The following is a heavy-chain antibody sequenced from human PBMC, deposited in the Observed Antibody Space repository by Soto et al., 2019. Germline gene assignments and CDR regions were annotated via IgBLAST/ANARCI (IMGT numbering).Heavy chain of an antibody. CDR1: GYSISSGYY. J-gene: IGHJ4*02. Sequence: GPGPLPPSETLSLTCAVSGYSISSGYYWGWIRQPPGKGLEWIGSIYHSGSTYYNPSLKSRVTISVDTSKNQFSLKLSSVTAADTAVYYCAREGRDAYDSWGQGSLVTVSA. CDR3: AREGRDAYDS. D-gene: IGHD3-10*01. CDR2: IYHSGST. V-gene: IGHV4-38-2*02.